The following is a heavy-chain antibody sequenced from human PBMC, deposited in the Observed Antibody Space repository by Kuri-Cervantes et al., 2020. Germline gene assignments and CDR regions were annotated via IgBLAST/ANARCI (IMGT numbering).Heavy chain of an antibody. CDR2: MNPNSGNT. D-gene: IGHD2-15*01. V-gene: IGHV1-8*01. CDR3: ARGLYCSGGSCYFGYYYYYGMDV. Sequence: ASVKVSCEASGYTFTSYDINWVRQATGQGLEWMGWMNPNSGNTGYAQKFQGRVTMTRNTSISTAYMELSSLRSEDTAVYYCARGLYCSGGSCYFGYYYYYGMDVWGQGTTVTVSS. CDR1: GYTFTSYD. J-gene: IGHJ6*02.